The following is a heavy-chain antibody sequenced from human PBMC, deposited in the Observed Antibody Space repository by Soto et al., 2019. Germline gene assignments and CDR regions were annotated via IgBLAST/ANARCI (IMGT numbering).Heavy chain of an antibody. J-gene: IGHJ4*02. Sequence: PGGSLRLSCAASGFNFNNYVMSWVRQAPGKGLEWVSAISPSGTGTYLADSVKGRFTISRDNSRNTMYLQMNTLRTEDTAVYYCAKGSRDSRPYYFDDWGQGTLVTVSS. D-gene: IGHD3-10*01. CDR2: ISPSGTGT. V-gene: IGHV3-23*01. CDR1: GFNFNNYV. CDR3: AKGSRDSRPYYFDD.